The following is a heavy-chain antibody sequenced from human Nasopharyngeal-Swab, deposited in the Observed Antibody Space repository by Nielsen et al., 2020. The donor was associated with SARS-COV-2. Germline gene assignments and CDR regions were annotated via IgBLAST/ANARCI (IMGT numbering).Heavy chain of an antibody. CDR3: ARGTNYALDY. D-gene: IGHD2-2*01. J-gene: IGHJ4*02. V-gene: IGHV3-48*02. Sequence: GESLKISCAASGFTFRSYSMNWVRQAPGKGLEWVSHISVGGPIRYADSVKGRFTISRDNAENSLYLQMNSLRDGDTAMYYCARGTNYALDYWGLGTLVTVSS. CDR1: GFTFRSYS. CDR2: ISVGGPI.